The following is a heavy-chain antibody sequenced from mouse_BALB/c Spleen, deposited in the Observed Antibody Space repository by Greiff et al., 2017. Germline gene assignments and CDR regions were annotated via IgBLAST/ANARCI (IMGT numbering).Heavy chain of an antibody. Sequence: QVQLKQPGAELVRPGASVKLSCKASGYTFTSYWINWVKQRPGQGLEWIGNIYPSDSYTNYNQKFKDKATLTVDKSSSTAYMQLSSPTSEDSAVYYCTRDYDYDWGFDYWGQGTTLTVSS. D-gene: IGHD2-4*01. CDR1: GYTFTSYW. CDR2: IYPSDSYT. CDR3: TRDYDYDWGFDY. J-gene: IGHJ2*01. V-gene: IGHV1-69*02.